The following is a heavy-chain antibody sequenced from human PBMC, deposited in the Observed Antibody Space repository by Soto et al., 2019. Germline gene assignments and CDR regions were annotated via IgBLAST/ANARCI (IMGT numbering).Heavy chain of an antibody. CDR1: GGSFSGYY. CDR2: INHSGST. V-gene: IGHV4-34*01. J-gene: IGHJ4*02. D-gene: IGHD2-15*01. CDR3: ARHTPAISISDH. Sequence: SETLSLTCAVYGGSFSGYYWTWIRQPPGTGLEWIGEINHSGSTNYNPSIKSRVTISVDTSKNQFSLKLSAGTAADTAVYYCARHTPAISISDHWGQGTLVTVSS.